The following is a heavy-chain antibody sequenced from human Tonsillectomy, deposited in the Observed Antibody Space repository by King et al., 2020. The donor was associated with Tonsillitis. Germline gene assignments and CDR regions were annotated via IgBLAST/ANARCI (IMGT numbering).Heavy chain of an antibody. CDR1: GFSFSSSY. J-gene: IGHJ3*02. CDR2: LNPDGSQK. Sequence: VQLVESGGDLVQPGGSLRLSCAASGFSFSSSYMTWVRQAPGKGLEWVASLNPDGSQKGYVDSVMGRFSISRDNAKNSLYLQMSRLRAEDTAVYFCARVPWLGALDIWGQGTMVTVSS. V-gene: IGHV3-7*01. D-gene: IGHD5-18*01. CDR3: ARVPWLGALDI.